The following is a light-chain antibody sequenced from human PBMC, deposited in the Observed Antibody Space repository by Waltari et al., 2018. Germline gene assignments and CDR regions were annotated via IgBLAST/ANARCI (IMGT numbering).Light chain of an antibody. J-gene: IGLJ1*01. CDR2: DVN. V-gene: IGLV2-14*03. CDR1: SSDVGAYTL. Sequence: QSALTQPASVSGSLGQSITISCTGTSSDVGAYTLVSWYQQQPGRAPRVIIFDVNDRPSGGSLRFSASTSDNTASLTISGLQAEDEADYYCSSHTTAKTYVFGTGTRVTVL. CDR3: SSHTTAKTYV.